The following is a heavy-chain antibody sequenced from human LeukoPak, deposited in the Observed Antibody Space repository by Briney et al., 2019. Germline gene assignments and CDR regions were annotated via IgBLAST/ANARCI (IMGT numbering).Heavy chain of an antibody. CDR3: ARRGGKAAAVTWYSY. J-gene: IGHJ1*01. V-gene: IGHV4-39*01. D-gene: IGHD6-13*01. Sequence: SETLSLTCTVSGGSISSSSYYWGWIRQPPGKGLEWIGSIYYSGSTYYNPSLKSRVTISVDTSKNQFSLKLSSVTAADTAVYYCARRGGKAAAVTWYSYWGQGTLVTVSS. CDR2: IYYSGST. CDR1: GGSISSSSYY.